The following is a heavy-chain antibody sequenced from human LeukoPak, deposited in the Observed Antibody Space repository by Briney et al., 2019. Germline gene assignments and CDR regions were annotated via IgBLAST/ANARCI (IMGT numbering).Heavy chain of an antibody. J-gene: IGHJ3*02. V-gene: IGHV1-18*01. CDR3: ARDQEDSVVVPAATHPDAFDI. D-gene: IGHD2-2*01. CDR1: GYTFTSYG. Sequence: GASVKVSCKASGYTFTSYGISWVRQAPGQGLEWMGWISAYNGNTNYAQKLQGRVTMTTDTSTSTAYMELRSLRSDDTAVYYCARDQEDSVVVPAATHPDAFDIWGQGTMVTVSS. CDR2: ISAYNGNT.